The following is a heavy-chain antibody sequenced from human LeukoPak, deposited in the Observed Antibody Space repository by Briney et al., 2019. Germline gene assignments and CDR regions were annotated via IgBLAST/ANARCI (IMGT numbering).Heavy chain of an antibody. CDR1: GFTFGDYA. CDR3: AKGYCSSTSCPPAP. D-gene: IGHD2-2*01. J-gene: IGHJ5*02. CDR2: ISGSGGST. V-gene: IGHV3-23*01. Sequence: PGGSLRLSCTASGFTFGDYAMSWFRQAPGKGLEWVSAISGSGGSTYYADSVKGRFTISRDNSKNTLYLQMNSLRAEDTAVYYCAKGYCSSTSCPPAPWGQGTLVTVSS.